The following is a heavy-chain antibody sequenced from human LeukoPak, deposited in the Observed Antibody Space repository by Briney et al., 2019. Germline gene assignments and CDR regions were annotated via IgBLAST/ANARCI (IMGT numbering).Heavy chain of an antibody. Sequence: PGGSLRLSCAASGFTFSSYSMNWVRQAPGKGLEWVSSISTSSSYIYYADSVKGRFTISRDNAKNSLYLQMNSLSAEDTAVYYCAGISSMTTSLAGLDSWGQGTLVTVSS. J-gene: IGHJ4*02. V-gene: IGHV3-21*01. CDR3: AGISSMTTSLAGLDS. CDR1: GFTFSSYS. D-gene: IGHD1-1*01. CDR2: ISTSSSYI.